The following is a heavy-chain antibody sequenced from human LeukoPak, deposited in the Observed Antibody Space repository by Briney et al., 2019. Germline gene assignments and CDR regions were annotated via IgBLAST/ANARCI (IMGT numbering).Heavy chain of an antibody. CDR1: GFTFSTYN. J-gene: IGHJ4*02. CDR3: ARDGGHVRFGESIAFHY. V-gene: IGHV3-48*04. Sequence: PGGSLRLSCEASGFTFSTYNMNWVRQAPGKGLEWVSYISSSGSTIYYADSVKGRFTISRDNAKNSLYLQMNSLRAEDTAVYYCARDGGHVRFGESIAFHYWGQGTLVTVSS. D-gene: IGHD3-10*01. CDR2: ISSSGSTI.